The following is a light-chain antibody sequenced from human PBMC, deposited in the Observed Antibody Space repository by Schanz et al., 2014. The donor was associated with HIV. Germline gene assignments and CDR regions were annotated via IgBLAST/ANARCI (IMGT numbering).Light chain of an antibody. CDR2: GVN. Sequence: QSALTQPASVSGSPGQSVTISCTGTYTDIGAYNYVSWYQQHPGRAPRLLIYGVNGRPSGISDRFSGSKSGTAASLTISGLQAEDEADYYCCSYAGSSTLVFGGGTKPTVL. CDR1: YTDIGAYNY. J-gene: IGLJ3*02. V-gene: IGLV2-14*03. CDR3: CSYAGSSTLV.